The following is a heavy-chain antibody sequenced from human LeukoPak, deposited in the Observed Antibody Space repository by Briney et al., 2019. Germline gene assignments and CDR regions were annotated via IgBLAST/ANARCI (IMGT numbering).Heavy chain of an antibody. D-gene: IGHD3-22*01. V-gene: IGHV3-7*01. CDR3: ARGEYYYDSSGLYYFVY. Sequence: GGSLRLSCAASGFTFSSYWMSWVRQAPGKGLEWVANIKQDGSEKYYVDSVKGRFTISRDNAKNSLYLQMNSLRAEDTAVYYCARGEYYYDSSGLYYFVYWGQGTLVTVSS. CDR2: IKQDGSEK. J-gene: IGHJ4*02. CDR1: GFTFSSYW.